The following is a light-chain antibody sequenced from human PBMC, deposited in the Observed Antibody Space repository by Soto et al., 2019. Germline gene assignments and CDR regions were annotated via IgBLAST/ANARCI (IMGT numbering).Light chain of an antibody. CDR2: EAS. CDR3: QQRRNWPPT. CDR1: QSVNNF. J-gene: IGKJ1*01. Sequence: EIVLTQSPSTLSLSPGERATLSCRASQSVNNFLAWYQQRPGQAPRLLMYEASNMATGVPARFSGSGSGTDFTLTISSLEPEDFAIYYCQQRRNWPPTFGQGTKVEIK. V-gene: IGKV3-11*01.